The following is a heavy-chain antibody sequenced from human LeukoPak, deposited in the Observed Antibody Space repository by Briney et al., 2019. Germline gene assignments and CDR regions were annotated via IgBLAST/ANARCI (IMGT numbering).Heavy chain of an antibody. CDR2: TYYRSKWYN. Sequence: SQTLSLTCAISGDSVSNNNAAWNWIRQSPSSGLEWLGRTYYRSKWYNDYAVSVKSRITINPDTSKNQFSLQLNSVTPEDTAVYYCARASDSFKATERFDYWGQGTLVTVSS. J-gene: IGHJ4*02. CDR1: GDSVSNNNAA. V-gene: IGHV6-1*01. CDR3: ARASDSFKATERFDY. D-gene: IGHD5-18*01.